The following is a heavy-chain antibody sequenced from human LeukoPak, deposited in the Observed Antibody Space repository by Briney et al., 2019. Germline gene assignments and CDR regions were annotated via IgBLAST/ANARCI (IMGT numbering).Heavy chain of an antibody. CDR1: GFTFSDYY. V-gene: IGHV3-11*06. D-gene: IGHD6-13*01. Sequence: PGGSLRLSCAASGFTFSDYYMSWIRQAPGKGLEWVSYISDSSGYTKDADSVKGRFTISRDNAKKSLYLQMNSLRAEDTAVYYCARAGAPGTTDSWGQGTLVTVSS. J-gene: IGHJ4*02. CDR2: ISDSSGYT. CDR3: ARAGAPGTTDS.